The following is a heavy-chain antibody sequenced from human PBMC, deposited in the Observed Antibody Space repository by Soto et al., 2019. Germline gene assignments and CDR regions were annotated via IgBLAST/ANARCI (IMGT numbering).Heavy chain of an antibody. D-gene: IGHD3-16*01. Sequence: EGRLLESGGGLVPAGGSLRLSCAASGFTFNTYDMSWVRQAPGKGPEWVSDISGSGRKTNYADSVKGRFTISRDNSKNTLYLQMNSLRADDTALYYCAGLMIAFGGVFDYWGPGTLVTVSS. CDR2: ISGSGRKT. J-gene: IGHJ4*02. CDR3: AGLMIAFGGVFDY. V-gene: IGHV3-23*01. CDR1: GFTFNTYD.